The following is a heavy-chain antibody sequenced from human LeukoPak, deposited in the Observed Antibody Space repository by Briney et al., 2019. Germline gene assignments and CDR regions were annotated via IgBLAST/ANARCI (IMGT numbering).Heavy chain of an antibody. CDR3: ARSDIYSSTYCSTYYYYYYMDV. J-gene: IGHJ6*03. V-gene: IGHV3-30-3*01. Sequence: GGSLRLSCAASGFTFSSYAMHWVRQAPGKGLEWVAVISYDGGNKYYADSVKGRFTISRDNSKNTLFLQMNSLRAEDTAVYYCARSDIYSSTYCSTYYYYYYMDVWGKGTTVTVSS. D-gene: IGHD2-2*01. CDR2: ISYDGGNK. CDR1: GFTFSSYA.